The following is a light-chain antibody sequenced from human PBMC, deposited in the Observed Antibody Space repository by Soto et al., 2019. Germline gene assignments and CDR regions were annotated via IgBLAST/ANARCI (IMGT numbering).Light chain of an antibody. CDR2: GAS. Sequence: EIVLTQSPGTLSLSPGERATLSCRASQSVSSSYLAWYQQKPGQAPRLLIYGASSRATGIPDRFSCSASGTDFTLTISRLEPEDFAVYYCQHYGTSALFGPGTKVDIK. V-gene: IGKV3-20*01. J-gene: IGKJ3*01. CDR1: QSVSSSY. CDR3: QHYGTSAL.